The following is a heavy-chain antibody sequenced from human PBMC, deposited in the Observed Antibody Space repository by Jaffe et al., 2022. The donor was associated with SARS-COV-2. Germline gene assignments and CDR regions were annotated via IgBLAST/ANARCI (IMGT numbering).Heavy chain of an antibody. J-gene: IGHJ4*02. Sequence: EVQLLESGGGLVQPGGSLRLSCAASGFTFNNVAMTWVRQAPGKGLEWVSDISGSGGSIHYADSVKGRFTISRDNSKNTLYLQMNSLRDEDTAIYYCAKGTGVSSGYFLLPKFDYWGQGTLVTVSS. CDR2: ISGSGGSI. D-gene: IGHD3-22*01. CDR3: AKGTGVSSGYFLLPKFDY. CDR1: GFTFNNVA. V-gene: IGHV3-23*01.